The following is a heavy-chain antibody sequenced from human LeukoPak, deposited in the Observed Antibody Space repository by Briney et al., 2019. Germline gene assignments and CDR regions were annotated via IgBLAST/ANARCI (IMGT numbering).Heavy chain of an antibody. V-gene: IGHV3-9*01. J-gene: IGHJ4*02. Sequence: PGGSLRLSCEASGFIFDDYVMYWVRQVPGKGLEWVSGITWDGYKIDYAESVKGRFTISRDNARNSLFLQMNRVRVEDTAFYYCVKGYSSSWSGYFDSWGQGTLVTVAS. CDR3: VKGYSSSWSGYFDS. D-gene: IGHD5-18*01. CDR2: ITWDGYKI. CDR1: GFIFDDYV.